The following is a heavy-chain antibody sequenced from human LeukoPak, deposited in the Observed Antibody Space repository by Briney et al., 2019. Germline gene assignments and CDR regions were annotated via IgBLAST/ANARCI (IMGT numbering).Heavy chain of an antibody. D-gene: IGHD3-22*01. CDR1: GYTFTGYY. CDR3: ARGPPPYYDSSGYYPRFSNQYYYYYMDV. J-gene: IGHJ6*03. Sequence: VASVKVSCKASGYTFTGYYMHWVRQAPGQGLEWMGWINPNSGGTNYAQKFQGRVTMTRDTSISTAYLELSRLRSEDTAVYYCARGPPPYYDSSGYYPRFSNQYYYYYMDVWGKGTTVTVSS. V-gene: IGHV1-2*02. CDR2: INPNSGGT.